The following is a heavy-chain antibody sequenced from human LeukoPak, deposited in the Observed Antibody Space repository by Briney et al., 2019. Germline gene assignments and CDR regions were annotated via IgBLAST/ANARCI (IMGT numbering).Heavy chain of an antibody. D-gene: IGHD2-15*01. CDR1: GDSVSSNSAA. J-gene: IGHJ6*03. V-gene: IGHV6-1*01. Sequence: SQTLSLTCAISGDSVSSNSAAWNWIRQSPSRGLEWLGRTYYRSKWYNDYAVSVKSRITINPDTSKNQFSLQLNSVTPEDTAVYYCARGTVSGNSFYYYMDVWGKGTTVTVSS. CDR3: ARGTVSGNSFYYYMDV. CDR2: TYYRSKWYN.